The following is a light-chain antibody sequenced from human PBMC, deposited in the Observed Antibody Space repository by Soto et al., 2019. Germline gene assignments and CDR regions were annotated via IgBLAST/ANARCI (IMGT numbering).Light chain of an antibody. Sequence: EIVLTQSPGTLSLSPGERATLSCRASKSVTSSYLAWYQQRPGQAPRLLIYGASSRATGVPDRFSGSGSGTDFTVTISRLEPEDFGMYYCQQYGSSWTFGQGTKVEFK. CDR3: QQYGSSWT. CDR2: GAS. CDR1: KSVTSSY. J-gene: IGKJ1*01. V-gene: IGKV3-20*01.